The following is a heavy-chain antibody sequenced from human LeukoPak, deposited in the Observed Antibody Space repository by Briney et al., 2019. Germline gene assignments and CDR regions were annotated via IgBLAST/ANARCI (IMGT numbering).Heavy chain of an antibody. CDR3: ARFTRYSFDY. V-gene: IGHV3-23*01. CDR2: ISGTSSST. D-gene: IGHD1-1*01. CDR1: GFTFSTSV. Sequence: GGSLRLSCAASGFTFSTSVMSWVRQAPGKGLEWVSAISGTSSSTNYADSVKGRFTISRDNSKNSLYLQMNSLRAEDTAVYYCARFTRYSFDYWGQGTLVTVSS. J-gene: IGHJ4*02.